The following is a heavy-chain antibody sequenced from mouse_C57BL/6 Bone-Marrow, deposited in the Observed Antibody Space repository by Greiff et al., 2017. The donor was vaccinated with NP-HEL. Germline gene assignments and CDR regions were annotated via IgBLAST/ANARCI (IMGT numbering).Heavy chain of an antibody. CDR2: ILPGSGST. V-gene: IGHV1-9*01. J-gene: IGHJ2*01. CDR3: ASRGLIYYYGSSYYFDY. Sequence: QVQLKESGAELMKPGASVKLSCKATGYTFTGYWIEWVKQRPGHGLEWIGEILPGSGSTNYNEKFKGKATFTADTSSNTAYMQLSSLTTEDSAIYYCASRGLIYYYGSSYYFDYWGQGTTLTVSS. D-gene: IGHD1-1*01. CDR1: GYTFTGYW.